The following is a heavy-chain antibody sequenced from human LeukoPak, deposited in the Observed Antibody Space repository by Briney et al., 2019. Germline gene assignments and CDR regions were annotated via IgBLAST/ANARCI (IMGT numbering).Heavy chain of an antibody. CDR3: TRDYVWFGLDY. J-gene: IGHJ4*02. V-gene: IGHV3-74*01. CDR2: IKGDGSSA. D-gene: IGHD3-16*01. CDR1: GFTFSSYW. Sequence: GGSLRLSCAASGFTFSSYWMHWVRQAPGKGLVWVSCIKGDGSSANYADSVKGRFTISRGNAKNTLYLQMNSLRAEDTAVYYCTRDYVWFGLDYGGQGTLVTVSS.